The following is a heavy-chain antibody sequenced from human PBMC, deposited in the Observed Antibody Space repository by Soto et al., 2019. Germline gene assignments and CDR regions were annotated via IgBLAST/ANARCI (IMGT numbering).Heavy chain of an antibody. CDR3: ARVESSRWGLPEYYAMDV. D-gene: IGHD7-27*01. CDR2: IYYRGST. V-gene: IGHV4-31*03. J-gene: IGHJ6*02. CDR1: GASISSGGYF. Sequence: QVQLQESGPGLVKPSQTLSLTCTVSGASISSGGYFWSWLRQHPGKGLEWIGYIYYRGSTYYNPSLQSRVSISVDSSENQCSLSLKSVTAADTAVYYCARVESSRWGLPEYYAMDVWGQGTTVTVSS.